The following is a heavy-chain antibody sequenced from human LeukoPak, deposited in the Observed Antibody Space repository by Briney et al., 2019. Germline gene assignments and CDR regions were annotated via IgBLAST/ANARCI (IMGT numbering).Heavy chain of an antibody. D-gene: IGHD4-17*01. Sequence: ASVKVSCEASGYTFTSYDINWVRQATGQGLEWMGWMNPNSGNTGYAQKFQGRVTMTRNTSISTAYMELSSLRSEDTAVYYCARAMTTVTEFDYWGQGTLVTVSS. CDR2: MNPNSGNT. V-gene: IGHV1-8*01. CDR3: ARAMTTVTEFDY. J-gene: IGHJ4*02. CDR1: GYTFTSYD.